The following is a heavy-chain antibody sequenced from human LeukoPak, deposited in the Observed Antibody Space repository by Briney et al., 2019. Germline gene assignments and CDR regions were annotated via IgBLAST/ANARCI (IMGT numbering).Heavy chain of an antibody. CDR3: ANLMGWDY. D-gene: IGHD2-15*01. Sequence: GGSLRLSCAASGFTFSSYGMHWVRQAPGKGLEWVAFIRYVGSNKYYADSVKGRFTISRDNSKNTLYLQMNSLRAEDTAVYYCANLMGWDYWGQGTLVTVSS. CDR2: IRYVGSNK. CDR1: GFTFSSYG. J-gene: IGHJ4*02. V-gene: IGHV3-30*02.